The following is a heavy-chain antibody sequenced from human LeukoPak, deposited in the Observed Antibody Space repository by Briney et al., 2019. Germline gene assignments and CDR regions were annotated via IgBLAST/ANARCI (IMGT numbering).Heavy chain of an antibody. D-gene: IGHD5-12*01. CDR2: IRSKKYGSTT. J-gene: IGHJ4*02. Sequence: GGSLRLSCTGSGFTLGDFAVKWLRQSPGKGREGLSFIRSKKYGSTTEYAASVKGRFTISRDDSKSIAYLQMNSLKTEDTAVYYCTRVIVATKDYWGQGTLVTVSS. CDR1: GFTLGDFA. V-gene: IGHV3-49*03. CDR3: TRVIVATKDY.